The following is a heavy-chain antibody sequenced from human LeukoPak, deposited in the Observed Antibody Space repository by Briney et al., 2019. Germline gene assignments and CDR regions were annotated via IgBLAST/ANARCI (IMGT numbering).Heavy chain of an antibody. CDR2: IYSGGNT. CDR3: ARVSSWFGDSPLDY. J-gene: IGHJ4*02. Sequence: GGSLRLSCAASGFTVSSNYMTWVRQAPGKGLEWVSLIYSGGNTYYADSVKGRFTISRDLSENTLYLQMNSLRAEDTALYYCARVSSWFGDSPLDYWGQGTLATVSS. CDR1: GFTVSSNY. D-gene: IGHD3-10*01. V-gene: IGHV3-53*01.